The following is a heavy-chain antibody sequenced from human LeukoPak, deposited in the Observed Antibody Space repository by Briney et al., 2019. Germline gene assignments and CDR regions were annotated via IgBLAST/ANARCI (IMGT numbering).Heavy chain of an antibody. V-gene: IGHV1-18*01. J-gene: IGHJ6*02. CDR2: ISAYNGNT. D-gene: IGHD6-19*01. CDR1: GYTFTSYG. Sequence: GASVKVSCKASGYTFTSYGISWVRQAPGQGLEWMGWISAYNGNTNYAQKLQGRVTMTTDTSTSTAYMELRSLRSDDTAVYYCARNCSGWYIDYYYGMDVWGQGTTVTASS. CDR3: ARNCSGWYIDYYYGMDV.